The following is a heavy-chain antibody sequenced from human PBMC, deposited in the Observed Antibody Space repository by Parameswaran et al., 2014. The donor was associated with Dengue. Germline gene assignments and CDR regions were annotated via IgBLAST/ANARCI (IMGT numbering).Heavy chain of an antibody. V-gene: IGHV1-69*01. D-gene: IGHD3-10*01. J-gene: IGHJ4*02. Sequence: WVRQAPGQGLEWMGGIIPIFGTANYAQKFQGRVTITADESTSTAYMELSSLRSEDTAVYYCARGLQGVIFDYWGQGTLVTVSS. CDR2: IIPIFGTA. CDR3: ARGLQGVIFDY.